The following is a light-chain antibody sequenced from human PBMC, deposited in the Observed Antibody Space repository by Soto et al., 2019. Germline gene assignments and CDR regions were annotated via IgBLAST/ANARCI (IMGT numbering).Light chain of an antibody. CDR2: GAS. CDR3: QQYSDWPLT. Sequence: EIVMTQSPATVSVSPGERVTLSCRASQRVSTVLAWYQQKPGQAPRLLIYGASTRATGIPARFSGSGFGTEFTLTISSLQSEDLAVYYCQQYSDWPLTFGGGTKVEI. V-gene: IGKV3-15*01. J-gene: IGKJ4*01. CDR1: QRVSTV.